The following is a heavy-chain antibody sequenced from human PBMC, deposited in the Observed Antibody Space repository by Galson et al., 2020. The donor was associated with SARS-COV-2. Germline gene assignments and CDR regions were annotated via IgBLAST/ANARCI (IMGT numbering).Heavy chain of an antibody. Sequence: GGSLRLSCAASGFTFRDYYMSLIRQAPGKGLEWVSHISSSSDYTNYPDSVKGRFTISRDNAKNSLYLQMNSLRVEDTAVYYCATSWYGAFHIWGQGTMVTVSS. CDR2: ISSSSDYT. V-gene: IGHV3-11*06. CDR3: ATSWYGAFHI. J-gene: IGHJ3*02. CDR1: GFTFRDYY. D-gene: IGHD6-13*01.